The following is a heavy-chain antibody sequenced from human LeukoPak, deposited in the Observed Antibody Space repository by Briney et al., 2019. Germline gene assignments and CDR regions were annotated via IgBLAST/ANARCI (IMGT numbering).Heavy chain of an antibody. V-gene: IGHV3-23*01. CDR1: GFAFRSFA. Sequence: TGGSLRLSCAASGFAFRSFAMSWVRQTPGKGLEWVSGISDRSGSTYYADSMKGRFIISRDNSKNTLYLQMNSLRAEDTAVYYCAKDTPLCYFDYWGQGTLVTVSS. CDR2: ISDRSGST. J-gene: IGHJ4*02. D-gene: IGHD3-16*01. CDR3: AKDTPLCYFDY.